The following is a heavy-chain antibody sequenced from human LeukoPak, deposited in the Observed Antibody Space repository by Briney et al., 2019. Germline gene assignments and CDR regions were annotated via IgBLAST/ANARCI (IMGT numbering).Heavy chain of an antibody. CDR3: AREPRFLGLWRGAFDI. D-gene: IGHD4/OR15-4a*01. J-gene: IGHJ3*02. V-gene: IGHV3-30*03. CDR2: ISYAGDDGSNI. CDR1: GFIFSSHA. Sequence: PGGSLRLSCAASGFIFSSHAMHWVRQAPGKGLEWVAVISYAGDDGSNINYADSVKGRFTISRDNSKSTLYLQMNSLRAEDTAVYYCAREPRFLGLWRGAFDIWGQGTMVTVSS.